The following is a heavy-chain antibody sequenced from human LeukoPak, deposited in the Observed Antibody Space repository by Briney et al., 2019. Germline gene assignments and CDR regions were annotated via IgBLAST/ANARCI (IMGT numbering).Heavy chain of an antibody. D-gene: IGHD4-17*01. CDR3: ASNLHDYGDYGYVHFQH. CDR2: IHYTGST. V-gene: IGHV4-61*05. CDR1: GGSISSSSYY. Sequence: SETLSLTCTVSGGSISSSSYYWSWIRQPPGKGLECIGYIHYTGSTNYNPSLKSRVTISVDTSKSQFSLKLSSVTAADTAVYYCASNLHDYGDYGYVHFQHWGQGTLVTVSS. J-gene: IGHJ1*01.